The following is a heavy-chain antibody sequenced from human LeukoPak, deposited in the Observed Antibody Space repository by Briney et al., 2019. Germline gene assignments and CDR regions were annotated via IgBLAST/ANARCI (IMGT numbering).Heavy chain of an antibody. V-gene: IGHV4-39*07. J-gene: IGHJ4*02. CDR3: ARGVRNRQTVSVFDY. Sequence: PSETLSLTCTVSGGSISSSSYYWGWIRQPPGKGLEWIGSIDYSGSTYYNPSLKSRVTISVDTSKNQFSLKLSSVTAADTAVYYCARGVRNRQTVSVFDYWGQGTLVTVSS. CDR1: GGSISSSSYY. D-gene: IGHD3-10*01. CDR2: IDYSGST.